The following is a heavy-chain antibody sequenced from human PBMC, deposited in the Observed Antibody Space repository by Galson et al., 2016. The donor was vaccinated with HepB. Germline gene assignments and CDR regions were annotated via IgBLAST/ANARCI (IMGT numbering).Heavy chain of an antibody. CDR2: IFRSGTT. Sequence: GLEWIGYIFRSGTTYYNPSLKSRVTLSLDTSKNQFSLKLASVTAADTAMYYCARDNSAMARGIIIRGEVDYWGQGTLVTVSS. J-gene: IGHJ4*02. CDR3: ARDNSAMARGIIIRGEVDY. D-gene: IGHD3-10*01. V-gene: IGHV4-30-2*04.